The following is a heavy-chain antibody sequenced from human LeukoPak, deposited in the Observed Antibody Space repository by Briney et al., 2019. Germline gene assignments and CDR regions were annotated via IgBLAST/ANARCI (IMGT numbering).Heavy chain of an antibody. CDR3: ARRQNYDILTGYIYYYYMDV. J-gene: IGHJ6*03. Sequence: GGSLRLSCAASGFTFSTYTMNWVRQAPGKGPEWVSYISSSGSTIYYADSVKGRFTISRDNAKNSLYLQMNSLRAEDTAVYYCARRQNYDILTGYIYYYYMDVWGKGTTVTVSS. V-gene: IGHV3-48*04. CDR1: GFTFSTYT. CDR2: ISSSGSTI. D-gene: IGHD3-9*01.